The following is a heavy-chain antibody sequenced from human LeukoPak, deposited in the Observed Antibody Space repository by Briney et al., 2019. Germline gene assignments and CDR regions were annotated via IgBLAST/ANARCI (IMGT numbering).Heavy chain of an antibody. CDR2: IKSKTDGGTT. CDR1: GFTFSNAW. V-gene: IGHV3-15*01. Sequence: GGSLRLSCAASGFTFSNAWMSWVRQAPGKGLEWVGRIKSKTDGGTTDYAAPVKGRFTISRDDSKNTLYLQMNSLKTEDTAVYYCTTVRGKGGDYYDFWSGYSFSSPHRRANFDYWGQGTLVTVSS. D-gene: IGHD3-3*01. J-gene: IGHJ4*02. CDR3: TTVRGKGGDYYDFWSGYSFSSPHRRANFDY.